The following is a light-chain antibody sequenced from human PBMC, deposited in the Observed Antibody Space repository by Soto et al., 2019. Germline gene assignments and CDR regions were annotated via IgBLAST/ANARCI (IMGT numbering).Light chain of an antibody. CDR1: SSDDGTYNY. V-gene: IGLV2-14*01. CDR2: EVY. CDR3: SSYTGSSTLVV. J-gene: IGLJ2*01. Sequence: QSALTQPASVSGSPGQSITISCAGTSSDDGTYNYVSWYQQHPGNAPKLMIYEVYNRPSWVSNRFSGSKSGNAASLTISGLQAKDEAYYYCSSYTGSSTLVVFGAGTELTVL.